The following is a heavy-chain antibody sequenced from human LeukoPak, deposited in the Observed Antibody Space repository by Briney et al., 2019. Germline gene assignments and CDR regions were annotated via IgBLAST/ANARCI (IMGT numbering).Heavy chain of an antibody. CDR3: AREGRGIAVAGTPV. J-gene: IGHJ3*01. V-gene: IGHV1-69*01. CDR1: GGTFSSYA. Sequence: SVKVSCKASGGTFSSYAISWVRQAPGQGLEWMGGIVPIFGTANYAQKFRGRVTITADESTSTAYMELSSLRSEDTAVYYCAREGRGIAVAGTPVWGQGTMDTVSS. D-gene: IGHD6-19*01. CDR2: IVPIFGTA.